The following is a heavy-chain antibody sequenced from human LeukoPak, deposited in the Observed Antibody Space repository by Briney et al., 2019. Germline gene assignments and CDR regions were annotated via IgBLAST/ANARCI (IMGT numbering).Heavy chain of an antibody. Sequence: SETLSLTCTVSGGSISSSSYYWGWIRQPPGKGLEWIGSIYYSGSTYYNPSLKSRVTISVDTSKNQFSLKLSSVTAADTAVYYRARRSGWSRPFDYWGQGTLVTVSS. J-gene: IGHJ4*02. CDR1: GGSISSSSYY. CDR2: IYYSGST. D-gene: IGHD6-19*01. V-gene: IGHV4-39*01. CDR3: ARRSGWSRPFDY.